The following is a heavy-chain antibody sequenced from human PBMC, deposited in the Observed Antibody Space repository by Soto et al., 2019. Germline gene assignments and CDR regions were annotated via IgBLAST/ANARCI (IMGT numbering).Heavy chain of an antibody. CDR2: INHSGST. V-gene: IGHV4-34*01. Sequence: QVQLQQWGAGLLKPSETLSLTCAVYGGSFSGYYWSWIRQPPGKGLEWIGEINHSGSTNYNSSLKSRVTISVDTSKNQFSLKLSSVTAADTAVYYCARRDIVVVVAASNWFDPWGQGTLVTVSS. CDR3: ARRDIVVVVAASNWFDP. D-gene: IGHD2-15*01. CDR1: GGSFSGYY. J-gene: IGHJ5*02.